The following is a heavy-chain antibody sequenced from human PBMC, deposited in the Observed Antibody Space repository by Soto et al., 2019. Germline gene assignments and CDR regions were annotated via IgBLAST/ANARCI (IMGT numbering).Heavy chain of an antibody. CDR3: AKERDTAMGYAIGMDV. Sequence: GGSLRLSCAASGFTFSSYGMHWVRQAPGKGLEWVAVISYDGSNKYYADSVKGRFTISRDNSKNMLYLQMNSLRAEDTAVYYCAKERDTAMGYAIGMDVWGQGTTVTVSS. V-gene: IGHV3-30*18. D-gene: IGHD5-18*01. J-gene: IGHJ6*02. CDR1: GFTFSSYG. CDR2: ISYDGSNK.